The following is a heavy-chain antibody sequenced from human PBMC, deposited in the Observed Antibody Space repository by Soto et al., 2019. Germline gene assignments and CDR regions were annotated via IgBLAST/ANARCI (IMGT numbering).Heavy chain of an antibody. CDR2: IYYSGST. J-gene: IGHJ3*02. CDR1: GGSISSSSYY. D-gene: IGHD6-19*01. V-gene: IGHV4-39*01. CDR3: ARLGGGIAGAGRAFDI. Sequence: QLQLQESGPGLVKPSETLSLTCTVSGGSISSSSYYWGWIRQPPGKGLEWIGSIYYSGSTYYNPPLKRRVTISVDTSKNQFSLKLSSVTAADTAEYYCARLGGGIAGAGRAFDIWGQGTMVTVSS.